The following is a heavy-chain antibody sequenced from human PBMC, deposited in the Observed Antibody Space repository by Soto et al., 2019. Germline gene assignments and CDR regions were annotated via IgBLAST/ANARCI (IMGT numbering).Heavy chain of an antibody. V-gene: IGHV4-59*01. Sequence: SETLSLTCTVSGGSISSYYWSWIRQPPGKGLEWIGYIYYSGSTNYNPSLKSRVTISVDTSKNQFSLKLSSVTAADTAVYYCARVGAYYDFWSGTSQNDYWGQGTLVTVSS. CDR1: GGSISSYY. D-gene: IGHD3-3*01. CDR3: ARVGAYYDFWSGTSQNDY. CDR2: IYYSGST. J-gene: IGHJ4*02.